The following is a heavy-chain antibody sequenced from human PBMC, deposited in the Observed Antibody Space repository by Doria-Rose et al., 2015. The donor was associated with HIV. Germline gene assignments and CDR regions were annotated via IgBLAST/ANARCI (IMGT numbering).Heavy chain of an antibody. V-gene: IGHV2-26*01. CDR3: ARIKSSRWYHKYYFDF. Sequence: QITLKESGPALVKPTETLTLTCTVSGVSLSSPGMGVSWIRQPPGKALEWLAKIFSDDERSYKTSLKSRLTISRGTSKSQEVLTMTDMDPVDTATYYCARIKSSRWYHKYYFDFWGQGTLVIVSA. J-gene: IGHJ4*02. CDR1: GVSLSSPGMG. CDR2: IFSDDER. D-gene: IGHD6-13*01.